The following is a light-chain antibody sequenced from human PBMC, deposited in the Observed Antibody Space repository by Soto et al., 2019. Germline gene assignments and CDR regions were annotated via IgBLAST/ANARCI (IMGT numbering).Light chain of an antibody. CDR3: QQLNSYPR. CDR2: AAS. J-gene: IGKJ3*01. CDR1: QGISSY. V-gene: IGKV1-9*01. Sequence: DIQLTQSPSFLSASVGDRVTITCRASQGISSYLAWYQQKLGKAPKLLIYAASTLQSGVPSRFSGSGSGTEFTLTISSLQPEDFATYYCQQLNSYPRFGPGTKVDIK.